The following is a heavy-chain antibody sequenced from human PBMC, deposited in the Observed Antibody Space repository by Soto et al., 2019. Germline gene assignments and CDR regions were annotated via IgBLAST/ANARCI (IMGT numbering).Heavy chain of an antibody. Sequence: ASVKVSCKASGYTFINYDITWVRQAPGQGLERMGWVSGYNGNTNYAQKFQGRVTMTTDTSTSTAFMELRSLRSDDTAVYYCARDFNCTRRCIDVFDIWGQGTMVTVSS. D-gene: IGHD2-8*01. CDR1: GYTFINYD. CDR2: VSGYNGNT. CDR3: ARDFNCTRRCIDVFDI. J-gene: IGHJ3*02. V-gene: IGHV1-18*01.